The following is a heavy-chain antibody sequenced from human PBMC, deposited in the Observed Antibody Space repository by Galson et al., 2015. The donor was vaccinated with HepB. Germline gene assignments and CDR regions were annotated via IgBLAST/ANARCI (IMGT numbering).Heavy chain of an antibody. CDR2: INPNSGGT. V-gene: IGHV1-2*02. CDR1: GYTFTSYA. J-gene: IGHJ4*02. CDR3: ARQITMVRGVIYY. D-gene: IGHD3-10*01. Sequence: SVKVSCKASGYTFTSYAMNWVRQAPGQGLEWMGWINPNSGGTNYAQKFQGRVTMTRDTSISTAYMELSRLRSDDTAVYYCARQITMVRGVIYYWGQGTLVTVSS.